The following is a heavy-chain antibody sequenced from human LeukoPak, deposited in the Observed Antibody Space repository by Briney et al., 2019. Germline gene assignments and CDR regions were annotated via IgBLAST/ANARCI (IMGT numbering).Heavy chain of an antibody. V-gene: IGHV1-69*06. Sequence: ASVKVSCKASGGTFSSYAISWVRRAPGQGLEWMGGIIPIFGTANYAQKFQGGVTITADKSTSTAYMELSSLRSEDTAVYYCARAADYYGSGSYPYYFDYWGQGTLVTVSS. CDR3: ARAADYYGSGSYPYYFDY. D-gene: IGHD3-10*01. CDR2: IIPIFGTA. CDR1: GGTFSSYA. J-gene: IGHJ4*02.